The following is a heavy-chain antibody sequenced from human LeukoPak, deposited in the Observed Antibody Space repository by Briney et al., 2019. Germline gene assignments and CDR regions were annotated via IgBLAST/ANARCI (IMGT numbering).Heavy chain of an antibody. D-gene: IGHD3-9*01. J-gene: IGHJ4*02. CDR2: IIPILGIP. CDR1: GYTFTTYG. V-gene: IGHV1-69*04. Sequence: SVKVSCKASGYTFTTYGISWVRQAPGQGLEWMGRIIPILGIPNYAQKFQGRVTIAADKSTSTVYMELSSLRSDDTAVYYCARAADILTGYPLMNWGQGTLVTVSS. CDR3: ARAADILTGYPLMN.